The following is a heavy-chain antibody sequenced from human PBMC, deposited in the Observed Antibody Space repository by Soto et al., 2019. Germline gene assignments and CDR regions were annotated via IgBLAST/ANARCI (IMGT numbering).Heavy chain of an antibody. CDR3: AITSYGSGGYSDN. V-gene: IGHV3-53*01. Sequence: EVQLVESGGGLIQPGWSLRLSCAASEFPVSSNYMTWVRQAPGKGLEWVSVIYSGGDTYYADSVKGRFTISRDNSKNTLYLQMISRRVEATAVDHCAITSYGSGGYSDNGGHGTMVTVSS. D-gene: IGHD3-10*01. CDR2: IYSGGDT. J-gene: IGHJ4*01. CDR1: EFPVSSNY.